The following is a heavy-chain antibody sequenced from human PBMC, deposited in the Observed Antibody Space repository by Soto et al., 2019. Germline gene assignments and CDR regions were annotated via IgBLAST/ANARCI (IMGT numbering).Heavy chain of an antibody. Sequence: EVQLVESGGGLVQPGGSLRLSCAASGFTFNSYWMHWVRQAPGKGLVWVSRINSDGSSTYYADAVKGRVTISRDNAKNTMYLQMNSLRAEDTAVYYCATRLPNYGGQGTLVSVSS. CDR3: ATRLPNY. CDR2: INSDGSST. V-gene: IGHV3-74*01. J-gene: IGHJ4*02. CDR1: GFTFNSYW.